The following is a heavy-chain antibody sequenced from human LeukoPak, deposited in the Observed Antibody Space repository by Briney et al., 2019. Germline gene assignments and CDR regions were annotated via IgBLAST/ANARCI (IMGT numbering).Heavy chain of an antibody. CDR2: IHPSTGNP. Sequence: ASVKLSCKASGYTFTNYAMTWVRQAPGQGLEWMGWIHPSTGNPTYAQDFTGRFVFSLATSVSTTYLQSSSLKAEDTDVYYCARAYQRLGELSLPDYWGQGTLGTVSS. CDR1: GYTFTNYA. CDR3: ARAYQRLGELSLPDY. V-gene: IGHV7-4-1*02. D-gene: IGHD3-16*02. J-gene: IGHJ4*01.